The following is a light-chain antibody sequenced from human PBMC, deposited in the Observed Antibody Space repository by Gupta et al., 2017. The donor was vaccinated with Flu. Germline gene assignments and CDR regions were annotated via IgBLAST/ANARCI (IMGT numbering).Light chain of an antibody. J-gene: IGLJ2*01. Sequence: RLPISCSGVNSNIGINYVYRYQQLPGAAPKLLIYKSNQRPSGVPDRVSGSKAGTSASLVITGLRSGDEADYYCAAWDDTLSGGVFGGGTKLTVL. V-gene: IGLV1-47*01. CDR1: NSNIGINY. CDR2: KSN. CDR3: AAWDDTLSGGV.